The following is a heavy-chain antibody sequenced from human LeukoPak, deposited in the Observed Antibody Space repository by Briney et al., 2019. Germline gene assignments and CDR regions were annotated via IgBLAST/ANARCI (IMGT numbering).Heavy chain of an antibody. CDR2: IYYSGST. V-gene: IGHV4-59*08. CDR1: GGSISSYY. D-gene: IGHD6-19*01. Sequence: SETLSLTCTVSGGSISSYYWSWIRQPPGKGLEWIGYIYYSGSTNYNPSLKSRVTISVDTSKNQFSLKLSSVTAADTAVYYCARLYSSRWPYFDYWGQGTLVTVSS. CDR3: ARLYSSRWPYFDY. J-gene: IGHJ4*02.